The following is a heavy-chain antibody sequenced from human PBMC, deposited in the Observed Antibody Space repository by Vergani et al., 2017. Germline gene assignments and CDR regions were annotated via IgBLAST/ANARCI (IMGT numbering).Heavy chain of an antibody. V-gene: IGHV4-61*02. CDR1: GGSISSGSYY. D-gene: IGHD3-3*01. CDR2: IYTSGST. CDR3: ARGVNYDFWSGYYPGGYFDL. J-gene: IGHJ2*01. Sequence: QVQLQESGPGLVKPSQTLSLTCTVSGGSISSGSYYWSWIRQPAGKGLEWIGRIYTSGSTNYNPSLKSRVTISVDTSKNQFSLKLSSVTAADTAVYYCARGVNYDFWSGYYPGGYFDLWGRGTLVTVSS.